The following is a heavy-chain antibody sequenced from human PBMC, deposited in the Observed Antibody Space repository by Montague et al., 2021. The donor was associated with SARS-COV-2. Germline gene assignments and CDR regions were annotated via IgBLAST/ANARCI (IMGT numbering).Heavy chain of an antibody. J-gene: IGHJ4*01. D-gene: IGHD1-26*01. V-gene: IGHV6-1*01. CDR2: TYYTSRWHN. CDR3: ARDGDGWEVPFDF. Sequence: CAISGDSVPRNGVAWTWIRQSPARDLEYLGRTYYTSRWHNDQAPSVKGRLTVNPDTSKNQFSLHLNSVTPEDTAVYYCARDGDGWEVPFDFWSQGTLVTVSS. CDR1: GDSVPRNGVA.